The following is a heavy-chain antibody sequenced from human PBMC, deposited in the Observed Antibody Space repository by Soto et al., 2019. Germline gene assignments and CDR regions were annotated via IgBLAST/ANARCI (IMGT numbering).Heavy chain of an antibody. CDR2: IIPIFGTA. CDR1: GGTFSSHA. D-gene: IGHD3-22*01. CDR3: GGGYYDSSGYYFPDPPTYGMDV. Sequence: SVKVSCKASGGTFSSHAISWVRQAPGQGLEWMGGIIPIFGTANYAQKFQGRVTITADESTSTAYMELSSLRSEDTAVYYCGGGYYDSSGYYFPDPPTYGMDVWGQGTTVTVSS. J-gene: IGHJ6*02. V-gene: IGHV1-69*13.